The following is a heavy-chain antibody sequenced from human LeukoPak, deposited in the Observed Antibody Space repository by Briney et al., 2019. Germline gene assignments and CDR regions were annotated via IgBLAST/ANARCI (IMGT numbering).Heavy chain of an antibody. V-gene: IGHV3-21*01. CDR3: AREGPKGWLQLLFFDY. D-gene: IGHD5-24*01. CDR2: ISTSNSYI. Sequence: KSGGSLRLSCAASGFTFSSYPMNWVRQAPGKGLEWVSSISTSNSYIYYADSVTGRFTISRDNAKNSLYLQMNSLRAEDTAVYYCAREGPKGWLQLLFFDYWGQGTLVTVSS. CDR1: GFTFSSYP. J-gene: IGHJ4*02.